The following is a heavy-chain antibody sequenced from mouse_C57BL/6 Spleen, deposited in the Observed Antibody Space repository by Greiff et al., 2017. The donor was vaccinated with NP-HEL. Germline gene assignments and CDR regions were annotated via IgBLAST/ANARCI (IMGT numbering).Heavy chain of an antibody. J-gene: IGHJ4*01. CDR3: ARGDYGNNDYYAMDY. CDR2: FHPYNDDT. Sequence: QVQLQQSWAELVKPGASVKMSCKASGYTFTTYPIEWMKQNHGKGLEWIGNFHPYNDDTKYNEKFKGKATLTVDKSSSTVYLELIPLTSYDSAVYYCARGDYGNNDYYAMDYWGQGTSVTVSS. D-gene: IGHD1-1*01. CDR1: GYTFTTYP. V-gene: IGHV1-47*01.